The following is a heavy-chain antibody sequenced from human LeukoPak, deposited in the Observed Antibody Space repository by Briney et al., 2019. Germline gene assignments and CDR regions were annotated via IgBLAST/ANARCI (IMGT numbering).Heavy chain of an antibody. V-gene: IGHV1-8*01. J-gene: IGHJ5*02. CDR2: MNPNSGNT. CDR1: GYTFTSYD. Sequence: ASVMVSCKASGYTFTSYDINWVRQATGQGLEWMGWMNPNSGNTGYAQKLQGRVTMTTDTSTSTAYMELRSLRSDDTAVYYCADSSYSSGYSWGWFDPWGQGTLVTVSS. D-gene: IGHD6-19*01. CDR3: ADSSYSSGYSWGWFDP.